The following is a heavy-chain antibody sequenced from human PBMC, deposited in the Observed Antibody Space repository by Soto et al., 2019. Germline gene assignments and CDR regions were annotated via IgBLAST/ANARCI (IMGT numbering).Heavy chain of an antibody. CDR1: GGTLNSYT. D-gene: IGHD6-13*01. J-gene: IGHJ4*02. CDR3: ARSSGAAAGTLGN. Sequence: QVQLVQSGAEVKKPGSSVKVSCKASGGTLNSYTINWVRQAPGHGPEWLGRIIPVLGVANYAQTFQGRVTITADKSTSPVYMELTSLRSEDTAVYYCARSSGAAAGTLGNWGPGTRVTVSS. V-gene: IGHV1-69*02. CDR2: IIPVLGVA.